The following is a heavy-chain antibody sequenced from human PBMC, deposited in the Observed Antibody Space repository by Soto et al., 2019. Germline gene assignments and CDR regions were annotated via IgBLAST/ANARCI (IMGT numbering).Heavy chain of an antibody. J-gene: IGHJ2*01. CDR2: FDPEDGET. CDR1: GYTLTELS. V-gene: IGHV1-24*01. D-gene: IGHD3-10*01. CDR3: ATVVRYLAVPYFDL. Sequence: ASVKVSCKVSGYTLTELSMHWVRQAPGKGLEWMGGFDPEDGETIYAQKFQGRVTMTEDTSTDTAYMELSSLRSEGTAVYYCATVVRYLAVPYFDLWGRGTLVTVSS.